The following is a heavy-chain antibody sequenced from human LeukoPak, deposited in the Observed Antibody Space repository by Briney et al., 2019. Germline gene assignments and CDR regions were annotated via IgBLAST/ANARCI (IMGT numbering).Heavy chain of an antibody. D-gene: IGHD3-22*01. CDR2: ISSSSSYI. V-gene: IGHV3-21*01. CDR3: AGDSSGYYPYYFDY. CDR1: GFTFSSYS. J-gene: IGHJ4*02. Sequence: GGSLRLSCAASGFTFSSYSMNWVRQAPGKGQEWVPSISSSSSYIYYADSVKGRFTISRDNAKNSLYLQMNSLRAEDTAVYYCAGDSSGYYPYYFDYWGQGTLVTVSS.